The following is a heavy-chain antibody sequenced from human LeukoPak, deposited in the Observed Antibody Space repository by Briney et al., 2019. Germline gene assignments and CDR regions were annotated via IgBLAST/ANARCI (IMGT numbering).Heavy chain of an antibody. CDR3: ARPLTGTTIFYDY. D-gene: IGHD1-7*01. CDR2: ISGGGGSI. Sequence: GGSLRLSCAPSGFPFSGWALSWVGRAPGKGREGFPTISGGGGSIYYADSVKGRFTISRDDSKNTLYLQMNSLRADDTALYYCARPLTGTTIFYDYWGQGTLVTVSS. CDR1: GFPFSGWA. J-gene: IGHJ4*02. V-gene: IGHV3-23*01.